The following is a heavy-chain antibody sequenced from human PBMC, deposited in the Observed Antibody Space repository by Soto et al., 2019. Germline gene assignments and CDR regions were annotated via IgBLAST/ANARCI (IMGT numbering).Heavy chain of an antibody. CDR2: VSHDGTL. V-gene: IGHV3-30*18. Sequence: QVQLVESGGGVVQPGTSLRLSCVASGFTYSNYAMHWVRQVPDKGLEWLAVVSHDGTLYPYADSVKGRFSISRDNSRKTLYLQMNSLRPEDTAVYYCVKDRSDTWSFDYWGQGTLVTVSS. CDR1: GFTYSNYA. CDR3: VKDRSDTWSFDY. J-gene: IGHJ4*02. D-gene: IGHD2-8*02.